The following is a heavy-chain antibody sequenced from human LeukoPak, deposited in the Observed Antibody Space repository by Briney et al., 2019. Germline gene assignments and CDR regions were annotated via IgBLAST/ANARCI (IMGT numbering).Heavy chain of an antibody. CDR2: IYYSGST. J-gene: IGHJ5*02. V-gene: IGHV4-39*07. Sequence: SETLSLTCTVSGGSLSSGSYYWGWLRQPPGRGLECIGTIYYSGSTNYNPSLKSRVTISVDTSKNQFSLKVSSVTAADTAVYYCARVEDSGYDYRGWFDPWGQGTLVTVSS. D-gene: IGHD5-12*01. CDR1: GGSLSSGSYY. CDR3: ARVEDSGYDYRGWFDP.